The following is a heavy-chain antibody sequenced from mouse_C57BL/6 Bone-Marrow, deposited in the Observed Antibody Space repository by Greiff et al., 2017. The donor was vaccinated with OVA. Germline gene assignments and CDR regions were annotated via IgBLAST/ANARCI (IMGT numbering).Heavy chain of an antibody. CDR1: EYEFPSHD. Sequence: EVKLMESGGGLVQPGESLKLSCESNEYEFPSHDMSWVRKTPEKRLELVAAINSDGGSTYYPDTMERRFIISRDNTKKTLYLQMSSLRSEDTALYYCARVGAASYWYFDVWGTGTTVTVSS. V-gene: IGHV5-2*01. J-gene: IGHJ1*03. D-gene: IGHD1-1*02. CDR2: INSDGGST. CDR3: ARVGAASYWYFDV.